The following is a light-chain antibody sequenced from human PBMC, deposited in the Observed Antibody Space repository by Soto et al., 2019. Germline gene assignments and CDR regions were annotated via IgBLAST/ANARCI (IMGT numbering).Light chain of an antibody. V-gene: IGKV3-15*01. CDR2: GAS. J-gene: IGKJ5*01. Sequence: EIVMTQSPATLSVSPGERATLSCRASQSISGNLVWYQQKPGQAPRLLIYGASTRATGIPARFSGSGSGTEFTLTITSLQPEDFATYYCHQYQTYPITCGQGTRREIK. CDR3: HQYQTYPIT. CDR1: QSISGN.